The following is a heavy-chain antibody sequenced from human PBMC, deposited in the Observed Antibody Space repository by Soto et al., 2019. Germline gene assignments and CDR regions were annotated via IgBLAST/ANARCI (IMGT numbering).Heavy chain of an antibody. J-gene: IGHJ3*02. CDR3: ARAYSGSYEGAFDI. D-gene: IGHD1-26*01. V-gene: IGHV4-34*01. CDR1: GGSFSGYY. Sequence: SESLSLTSAAYGGSFSGYYWSWIRQPPGKGLEWIGEINHSGSTNYNPSLKSRVTISVDTSKNQFSLKLSSVTAADTAVYYCARAYSGSYEGAFDIWGQGTMVTVSS. CDR2: INHSGST.